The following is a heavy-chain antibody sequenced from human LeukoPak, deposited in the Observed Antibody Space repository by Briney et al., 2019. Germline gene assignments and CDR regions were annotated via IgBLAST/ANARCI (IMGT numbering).Heavy chain of an antibody. Sequence: PGGSLRLSCAASVFTFTSYAMSSARQAPGKGLEWVSAISGSGGSTYYADSVKGRFTISRDNSKNTLYLQMNSLRAEDTAVYYCAKARLHLGELSYYFDYWGQGTLVTVSS. D-gene: IGHD3-16*02. CDR2: ISGSGGST. J-gene: IGHJ4*02. V-gene: IGHV3-23*01. CDR3: AKARLHLGELSYYFDY. CDR1: VFTFTSYA.